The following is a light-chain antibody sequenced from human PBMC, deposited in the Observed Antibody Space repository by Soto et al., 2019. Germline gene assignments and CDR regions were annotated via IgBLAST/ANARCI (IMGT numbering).Light chain of an antibody. Sequence: AIRMTQSPSSLSASTGDRVTITCRASQGISSYLAWYQQKPGKAPKLLIYAASTLQSGVPSRFSGSGSGTDFTLTISSLQPEDFATYYCQQSYNTPPTFGQGTKVDI. CDR3: QQSYNTPPT. CDR1: QGISSY. V-gene: IGKV1-8*01. CDR2: AAS. J-gene: IGKJ1*01.